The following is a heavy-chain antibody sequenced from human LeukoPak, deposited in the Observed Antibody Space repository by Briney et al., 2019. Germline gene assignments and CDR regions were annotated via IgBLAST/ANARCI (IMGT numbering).Heavy chain of an antibody. D-gene: IGHD1-26*01. V-gene: IGHV1-69*05. CDR3: ARGNASGSYSDWYFDL. Sequence: SVKVSCKASGGTFSSYAISWVRQAPGQGLEWMGGIIPIFGTANYAQKFQGRVTITTDESTSTAYMELSSLRSEDTAVYYCARGNASGSYSDWYFDLWGRGTLVTVSS. J-gene: IGHJ2*01. CDR2: IIPIFGTA. CDR1: GGTFSSYA.